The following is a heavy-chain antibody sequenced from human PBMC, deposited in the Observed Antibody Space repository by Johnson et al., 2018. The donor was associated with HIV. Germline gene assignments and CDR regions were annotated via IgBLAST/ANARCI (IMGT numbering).Heavy chain of an antibody. CDR2: ISGGGST. J-gene: IGHJ3*02. CDR3: AKELGPTDALDI. V-gene: IGHV3-23*04. CDR1: GFTFSSYA. Sequence: VQLVESGGGLVQPGGSLRLSCAASGFTFSSYAMSWVRQAPGKGLEWVSGISGGGSTYYADSVKGRFTISRDNSKNTLYLQMNSLRAEDTALYYCAKELGPTDALDIWGQVTMVTVSS.